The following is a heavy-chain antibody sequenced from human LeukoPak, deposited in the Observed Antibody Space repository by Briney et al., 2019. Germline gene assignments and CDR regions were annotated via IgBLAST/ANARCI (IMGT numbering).Heavy chain of an antibody. V-gene: IGHV3-30*02. J-gene: IGHJ4*02. D-gene: IGHD4-17*01. Sequence: GGSLRLSCAASGFTFSSYGMHWVRQAPGKGLEWVAFIRYDGSNKYYADSVKGRFTISRDNSKNTLYLQMNSLRAEDTAVYYCARDLSTVTTTGGWGQGTLVTVSS. CDR2: IRYDGSNK. CDR1: GFTFSSYG. CDR3: ARDLSTVTTTGG.